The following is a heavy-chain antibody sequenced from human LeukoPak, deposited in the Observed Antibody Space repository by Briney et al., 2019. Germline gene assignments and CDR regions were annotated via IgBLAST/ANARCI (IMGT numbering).Heavy chain of an antibody. CDR3: ARSVGGATTPRFDY. Sequence: SVKVSCKASGDTFSRYAISWVRQAPGQGLEWMGRIIPSLDIPNYPQKFQGRVTITADKSTSTAYMEVRSLGSEDTSVYYCARSVGGATTPRFDYWGQGTLVNVPS. CDR2: IIPSLDIP. J-gene: IGHJ4*02. V-gene: IGHV1-69*04. CDR1: GDTFSRYA. D-gene: IGHD1-26*01.